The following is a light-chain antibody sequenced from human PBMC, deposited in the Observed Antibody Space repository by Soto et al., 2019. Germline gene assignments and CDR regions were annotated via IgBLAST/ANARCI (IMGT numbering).Light chain of an antibody. J-gene: IGKJ1*01. CDR2: AAS. CDR3: QQYNSAPWT. CDR1: QGISSY. V-gene: IGKV1-8*01. Sequence: AIRMTQSPSSLSASTGDRVTITCRASQGISSYLAWYQQKPGKAPKLLIYAASTLQSGVPSRFSGSGSGTDFTLTISCLQSEDFATYYCQQYNSAPWTFGQGTKVDIK.